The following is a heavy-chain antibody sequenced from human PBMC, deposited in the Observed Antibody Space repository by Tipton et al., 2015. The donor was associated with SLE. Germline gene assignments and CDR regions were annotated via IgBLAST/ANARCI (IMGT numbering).Heavy chain of an antibody. Sequence: SLRLSCAGSGFTFSHYRLAWVRQAPGKGLEWISSISSSSNFIYYADSLKGRFTISRDNAKNSLYLQMNSLRAEDTSVYYCATASRWGPGGGYYFDNWGQGTLVTVSS. J-gene: IGHJ4*02. V-gene: IGHV3-21*03. CDR2: ISSSSNFI. CDR1: GFTFSHYR. CDR3: ATASRWGPGGGYYFDN. D-gene: IGHD3-16*01.